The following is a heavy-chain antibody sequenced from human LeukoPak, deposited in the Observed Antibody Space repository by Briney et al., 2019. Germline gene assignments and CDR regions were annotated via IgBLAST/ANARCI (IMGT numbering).Heavy chain of an antibody. D-gene: IGHD3-10*01. J-gene: IGHJ4*02. CDR3: ARATGSGSRKPFDY. Sequence: SETLSLTCAVYGGSFSGYYWSWIRQPPGKGLEWIGEINHSGSTNYNPSLKSRVTISVDTSKNQFSLKLSSVTAADTAVYYCARATGSGSRKPFDYWGQGTLVTVSS. V-gene: IGHV4-34*01. CDR1: GGSFSGYY. CDR2: INHSGST.